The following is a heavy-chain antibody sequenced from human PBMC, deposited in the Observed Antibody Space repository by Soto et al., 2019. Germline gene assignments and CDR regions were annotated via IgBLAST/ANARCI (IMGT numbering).Heavy chain of an antibody. CDR1: GFTVKGKKY. Sequence: GGSLRLSCAAFGFTVKGKKYVAWVRQAPGKGLEWVSALYDLDGTYYADSVKGRFTTSSDSSRTTVYLQMNDLRPDDTAVYSCATWHLREHAYDIWGQGTTVTVSS. CDR3: ATWHLREHAYDI. CDR2: LYDLDGT. J-gene: IGHJ3*02. D-gene: IGHD3-10*01. V-gene: IGHV3-53*01.